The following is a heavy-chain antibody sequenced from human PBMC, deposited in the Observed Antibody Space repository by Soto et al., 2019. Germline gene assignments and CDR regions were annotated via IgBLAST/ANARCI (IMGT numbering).Heavy chain of an antibody. CDR1: GFTFSSYA. CDR2: RSYDGSNT. V-gene: IGHV3-30-3*01. J-gene: IGHJ6*02. CDR3: ARGHAGDSYDNYYYYGMDV. D-gene: IGHD5-18*01. Sequence: QVQLVESGGGVVQPGRSLRLSCAASGFTFSSYAMHWVRQAPGKGLEWVAVRSYDGSNTYYAASVKGRFTISRDNSKNTLYRQMNSLRAEDTAVYYCARGHAGDSYDNYYYYGMDVWGQGTTVTFSS.